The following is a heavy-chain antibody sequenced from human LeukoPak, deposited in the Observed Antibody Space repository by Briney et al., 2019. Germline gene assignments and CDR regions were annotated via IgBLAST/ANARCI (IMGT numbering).Heavy chain of an antibody. CDR2: IYYSGST. Sequence: SETLSLTCTVSGGSISSSSYYWGWIRQPPGKGLEWIGSIYYSGSTYYNPSLKSRVTISLDTSKNQFSLKLSSVTAADTAVYYCARGVGELLSYYYYYYMDVWGKGTTVTISS. J-gene: IGHJ6*03. V-gene: IGHV4-39*07. D-gene: IGHD3-10*01. CDR1: GGSISSSSYY. CDR3: ARGVGELLSYYYYYYMDV.